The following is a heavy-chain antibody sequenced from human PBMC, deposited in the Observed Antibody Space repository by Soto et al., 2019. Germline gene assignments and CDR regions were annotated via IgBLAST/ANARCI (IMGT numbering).Heavy chain of an antibody. D-gene: IGHD6-19*01. CDR1: GYTFTSYG. CDR2: ISAYNGNT. J-gene: IGHJ4*02. Sequence: GASVKVSCKASGYTFTSYGISWVRQAPGQGLEWMGWISAYNGNTNYAQKLQGRVTMTTDTSTGTAYLELGSVRSDEAAVYYCAGGYGSGWYVTMEYYFDYGGQGPRVTVSS. V-gene: IGHV1-18*01. CDR3: AGGYGSGWYVTMEYYFDY.